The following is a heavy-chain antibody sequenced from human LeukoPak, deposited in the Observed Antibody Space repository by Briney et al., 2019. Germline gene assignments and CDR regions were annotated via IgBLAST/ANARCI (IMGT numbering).Heavy chain of an antibody. CDR1: GYTFTTFG. V-gene: IGHV7-4-1*02. J-gene: IGHJ3*01. CDR2: INTKTGNP. D-gene: IGHD6-13*01. Sequence: GASVKVSCKASGYTFTTFGINWLRRAPGQGLEWMGWINTKTGNPRYDQGFTGRFVFSLDTSVSTAYLEISSLKAEDTAVYFCAKDPPYTSTWPDALDAWGQGTMVTVSS. CDR3: AKDPPYTSTWPDALDA.